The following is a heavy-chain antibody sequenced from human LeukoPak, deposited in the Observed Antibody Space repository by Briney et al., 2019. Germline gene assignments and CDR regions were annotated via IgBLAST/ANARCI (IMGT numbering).Heavy chain of an antibody. CDR2: IYYSGST. Sequence: SETLSLTCTVSGGSISSYYWSWIRQPPGKGLEWIGYIYYSGSTNYSPSLKSRVTISVDTSKNQFSLKLSSVTAADTAVYYCARDSGVIEGMFDYWGQGTLVTVSS. D-gene: IGHD3-22*01. V-gene: IGHV4-59*01. CDR3: ARDSGVIEGMFDY. J-gene: IGHJ4*02. CDR1: GGSISSYY.